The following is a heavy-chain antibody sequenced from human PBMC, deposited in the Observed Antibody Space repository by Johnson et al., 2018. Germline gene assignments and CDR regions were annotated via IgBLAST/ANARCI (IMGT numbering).Heavy chain of an antibody. CDR2: ISSSSSYI. J-gene: IGHJ1*01. CDR3: ARDLSFPQH. Sequence: EVQLVESGAEVKKPGESLKISCKGSGYSFTSYWIGWVRQMPGKGLEWVSSISSSSSYIYYADSVKGRFTISRDNAKNSLYLQMNSLRAEDTAVYYCARDLSFPQHWGQGTLVTVSS. CDR1: GYSFTSYW. D-gene: IGHD1-26*01. V-gene: IGHV3-21*01.